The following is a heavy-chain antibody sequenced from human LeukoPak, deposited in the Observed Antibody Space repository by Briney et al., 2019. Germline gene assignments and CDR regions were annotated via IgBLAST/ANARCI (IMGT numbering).Heavy chain of an antibody. Sequence: GGSLRLSCAASGFTVSSNYLTWVRQAPGKGLEFVSIIYTDGSTYYADSEKVRFTISRDNSKNTLFLQVNSLRAEDTAMYFCARVGAWLRYGYYFDYWGQGTLVTVSS. D-gene: IGHD5-12*01. J-gene: IGHJ4*02. CDR2: IYTDGST. CDR3: ARVGAWLRYGYYFDY. CDR1: GFTVSSNY. V-gene: IGHV3-53*01.